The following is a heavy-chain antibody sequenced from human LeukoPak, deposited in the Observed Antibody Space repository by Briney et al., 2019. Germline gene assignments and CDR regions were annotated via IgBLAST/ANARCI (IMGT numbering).Heavy chain of an antibody. CDR3: ARRAGDYSHPYDY. V-gene: IGHV3-30*03. Sequence: GGSLRLSCAASGFTFSSYGMHWVRQAPGKGLEWVAVISYDGSNKYYADSVKGRFTISRDNSKNTLYLQMNSLRAEDTAVYYCARRAGDYSHPYDYWGQGILVTVSS. CDR2: ISYDGSNK. D-gene: IGHD3-22*01. J-gene: IGHJ4*02. CDR1: GFTFSSYG.